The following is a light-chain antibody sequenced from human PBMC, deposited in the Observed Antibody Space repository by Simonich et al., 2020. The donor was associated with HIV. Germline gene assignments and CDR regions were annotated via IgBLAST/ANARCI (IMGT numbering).Light chain of an antibody. CDR1: QGISNS. Sequence: DIQMTQSPSSLSSSVGDRVTITCRASQGISNSLAWYQQKPGKAPKLLLYTASRLESGVPSRFSGSGSGTDYTLTISSLQPEDFATYYCQQYYSNLVTFGGGTKVEIK. V-gene: IGKV1-NL1*01. J-gene: IGKJ4*01. CDR3: QQYYSNLVT. CDR2: TAS.